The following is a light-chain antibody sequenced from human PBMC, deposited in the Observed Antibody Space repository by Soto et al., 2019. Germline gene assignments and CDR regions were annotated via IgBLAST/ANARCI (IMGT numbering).Light chain of an antibody. J-gene: IGKJ1*01. CDR1: QTISSW. Sequence: DIQRTPSPSTLSGSVVDRVTITCRASQTISSWLAWYQQKPGKAPKLLIYKASTLKSGVPSRFSGGGSGTEFTLTISSLQPDDFATDDCQHYNSYSEAFGQGTKVDIK. CDR3: QHYNSYSEA. V-gene: IGKV1-5*03. CDR2: KAS.